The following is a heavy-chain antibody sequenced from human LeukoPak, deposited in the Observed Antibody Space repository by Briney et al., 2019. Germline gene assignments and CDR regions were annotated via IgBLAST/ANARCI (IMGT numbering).Heavy chain of an antibody. CDR2: IQYDESTK. Sequence: GGSLRLSCAASGFTVSSYDMHWVRQSPGKGLEWVAFIQYDESTKYYADSLKGRFTISRDNAKNSLYLQMNSLRAEDTAVYYCAELGITMIGGVWGKGTTVTVSS. CDR1: GFTVSSYD. D-gene: IGHD3-10*02. V-gene: IGHV3-30*02. J-gene: IGHJ6*04. CDR3: AELGITMIGGV.